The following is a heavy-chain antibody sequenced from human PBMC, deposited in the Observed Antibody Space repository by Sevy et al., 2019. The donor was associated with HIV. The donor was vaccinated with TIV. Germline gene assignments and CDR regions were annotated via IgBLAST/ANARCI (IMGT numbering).Heavy chain of an antibody. CDR1: GYTFISYG. V-gene: IGHV1-18*01. CDR3: ARDPRTFSFDSSGYGHDY. D-gene: IGHD3-22*01. Sequence: ASLKVSCKASGYTFISYGISWVRQAPGQGLEWMGWISTYNGNTNYAQKFQGRVTMTTDTSTSTVYMELRSLRSDDAAMYYCARDPRTFSFDSSGYGHDYWGQGTLVTVSS. J-gene: IGHJ4*02. CDR2: ISTYNGNT.